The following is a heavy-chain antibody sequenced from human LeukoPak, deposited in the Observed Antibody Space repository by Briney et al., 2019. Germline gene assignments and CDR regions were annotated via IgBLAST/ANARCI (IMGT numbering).Heavy chain of an antibody. D-gene: IGHD5-18*01. CDR1: GYSFTSYW. J-gene: IGHJ6*03. Sequence: GESLKISCKGSGYSFTSYWIGWMRQMPGKGLEWMGIIYPGDSDTRYSPSFQGQVTISADKSISTAYLQWSSLKASDTAMYYCARGGYSSLDYYYYMDVWGKGTTVTVSS. CDR2: IYPGDSDT. CDR3: ARGGYSSLDYYYYMDV. V-gene: IGHV5-51*01.